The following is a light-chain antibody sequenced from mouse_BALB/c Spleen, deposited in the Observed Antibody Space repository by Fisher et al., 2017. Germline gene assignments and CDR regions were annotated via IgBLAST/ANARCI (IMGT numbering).Light chain of an antibody. V-gene: IGKV4-55*01. CDR2: DTS. J-gene: IGKJ1*01. CDR1: SSVNY. Sequence: IVLTQSTAIMSASLGEKVTMSCRASSSVNYMYWYQQKPGSSPRLLIYDTSNLASGVPARFSGSGSGTSYSLTISRMEAEDAATYYCQQWSSNPPTFGGGTKLEIK. CDR3: QQWSSNPPT.